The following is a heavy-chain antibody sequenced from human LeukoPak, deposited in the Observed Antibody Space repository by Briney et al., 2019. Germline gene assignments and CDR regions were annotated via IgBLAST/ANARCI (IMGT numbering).Heavy chain of an antibody. CDR2: INHSGST. J-gene: IGHJ4*02. D-gene: IGHD2-15*01. Sequence: SETLSLTCAVYGGSFSSYYWSWIRQPPGKGLEWIGEINHSGSTNYNPSLKSRVTISVDTSKNQFSLKLSSVTAADTAVYYCASSDVVVVAAASSYFDYWGQGTLVTVSS. CDR3: ASSDVVVVAAASSYFDY. V-gene: IGHV4-34*01. CDR1: GGSFSSYY.